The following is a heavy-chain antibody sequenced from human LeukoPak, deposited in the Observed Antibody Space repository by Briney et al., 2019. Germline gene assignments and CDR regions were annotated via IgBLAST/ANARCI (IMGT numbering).Heavy chain of an antibody. CDR1: GFTFSSYG. Sequence: GGSLRLSCAASGFTFSSYGMHWVRQAPGKGLEWVAVIWYDGSNKYYADSVKGRFTISRDDAKNTLYLQISSLRAEDTALYYCTRGGFYYDSSGYFPHFFDSWGQGTLVTVSS. CDR2: IWYDGSNK. CDR3: TRGGFYYDSSGYFPHFFDS. J-gene: IGHJ4*02. D-gene: IGHD3-22*01. V-gene: IGHV3-33*03.